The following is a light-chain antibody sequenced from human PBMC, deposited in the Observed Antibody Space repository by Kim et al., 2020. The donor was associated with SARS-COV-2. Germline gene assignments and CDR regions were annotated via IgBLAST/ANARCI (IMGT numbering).Light chain of an antibody. Sequence: SYELTQPPSVSVSPGQTASITCSVDKLEDKYVCWYQQKAGQSPVLLIYQDTKWPSGIPERFSGSNSGNTATLTISGTQAMDEADYYCQTWDSSSVIFGGG. J-gene: IGLJ2*01. CDR1: KLEDKY. CDR2: QDT. CDR3: QTWDSSSVI. V-gene: IGLV3-1*01.